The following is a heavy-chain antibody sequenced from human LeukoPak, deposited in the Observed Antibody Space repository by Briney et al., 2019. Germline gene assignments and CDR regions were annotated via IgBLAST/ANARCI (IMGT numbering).Heavy chain of an antibody. CDR1: GYSISSGYY. D-gene: IGHD2-2*01. V-gene: IGHV4-38-2*02. CDR2: IYHSGST. J-gene: IGHJ4*02. Sequence: SETLSLTCTVSGYSISSGYYWGWIRQPPGKGLQWIGSIYHSGSTYYNPSLKSRVTISVDTSKNQFSLKLSSVTAADTAVYYCAKGYCRGNSCYDDRGAFDYWGQGTLVTVSS. CDR3: AKGYCRGNSCYDDRGAFDY.